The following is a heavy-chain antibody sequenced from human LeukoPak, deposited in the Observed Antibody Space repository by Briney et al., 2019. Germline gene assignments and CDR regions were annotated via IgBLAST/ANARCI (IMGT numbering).Heavy chain of an antibody. CDR1: CGSISSSSYY. CDR2: IYYSGST. J-gene: IGHJ4*02. CDR3: ARVLVGATACDY. D-gene: IGHD1-26*01. V-gene: IGHV4-39*07. Sequence: PSETLSLTCTVSCGSISSSSYYWGWIRQPPGKGLEWIGSIYYSGSTYYNPSLKSRVTISVDTSKNQFSLKLSSVTAADTAVYYCARVLVGATACDYWGQGTLVTVSS.